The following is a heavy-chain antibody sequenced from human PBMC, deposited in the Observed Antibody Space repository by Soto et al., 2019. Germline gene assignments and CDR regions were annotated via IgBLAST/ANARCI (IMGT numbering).Heavy chain of an antibody. D-gene: IGHD3-22*01. J-gene: IGHJ4*02. CDR1: VYTFSAYY. V-gene: IGHV1-2*02. CDR2: INPNSGGT. CDR3: ARRKGDYYDSSGYHYYFDY. Sequence: ASVKVSCKTSVYTFSAYYIHWVRQAPGQGLEWMGWINPNSGGTQSAQKFQGRVTMTRDTSISTAYMELSRLRSDDTAVYYCARRKGDYYDSSGYHYYFDYWGQGTLVTVSS.